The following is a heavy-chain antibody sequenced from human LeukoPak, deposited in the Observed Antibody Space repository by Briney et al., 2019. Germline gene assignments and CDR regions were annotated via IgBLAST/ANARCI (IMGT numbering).Heavy chain of an antibody. CDR1: GGSINSYY. Sequence: SETLSLTCTVSGGSINSYYWSWIRQPAGKRLEWIGRIYSSGSTNYNPSLKSRVSMSVDTSKNQFSLKLTSVTAADTAVYYCARGGKATVVTMWGQGILVTVYS. CDR3: ARGGKATVVTM. CDR2: IYSSGST. V-gene: IGHV4-4*07. J-gene: IGHJ4*02. D-gene: IGHD4-23*01.